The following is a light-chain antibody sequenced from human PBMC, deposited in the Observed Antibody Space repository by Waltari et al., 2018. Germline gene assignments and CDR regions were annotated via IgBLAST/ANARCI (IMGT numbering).Light chain of an antibody. CDR2: GAS. CDR1: QGVSSSY. CDR3: QQYGNSRGS. J-gene: IGKJ2*03. Sequence: EIVLTQSPGTLSLSPGEGATLSCRASQGVSSSYLAWYQQKPGQAPRLLIYGASNRATDIPDRFTGSGSGTDFTLTINRLEPEDFAVYYCQQYGNSRGSFGQGTKLEIK. V-gene: IGKV3-20*01.